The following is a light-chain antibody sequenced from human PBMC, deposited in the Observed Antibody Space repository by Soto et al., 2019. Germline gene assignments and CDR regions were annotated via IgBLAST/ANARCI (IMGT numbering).Light chain of an antibody. J-gene: IGKJ2*01. CDR2: GAS. Sequence: EIVLTQSPGTLSLSPGERATLSCRASQSFSSSYLAWYQQKPGQAPRLLIYGASNRATGSPDRFSGSGSGTDFNLTISRLEPEDFAVYYCQHYGSSSYTFGQGTKLEIK. V-gene: IGKV3-20*01. CDR3: QHYGSSSYT. CDR1: QSFSSSY.